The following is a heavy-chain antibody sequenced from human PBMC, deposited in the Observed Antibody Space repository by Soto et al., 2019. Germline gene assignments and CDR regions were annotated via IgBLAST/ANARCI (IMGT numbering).Heavy chain of an antibody. V-gene: IGHV3-30-3*01. CDR1: GFTFSSYA. J-gene: IGHJ6*02. Sequence: PGGSLRLSCAASGFTFSSYAMHWVRQAPGKGLEWVAVISYDGSNKYYADSVKGRFNISRDNSKNTLYLQMNSLRAEDTTVYYFSRDGNSYDPLNYYYYYGMDVWGQGTTVTVSS. CDR3: SRDGNSYDPLNYYYYYGMDV. D-gene: IGHD5-12*01. CDR2: ISYDGSNK.